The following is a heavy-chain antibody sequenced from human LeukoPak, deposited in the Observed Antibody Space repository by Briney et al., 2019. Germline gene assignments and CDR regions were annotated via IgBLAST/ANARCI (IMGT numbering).Heavy chain of an antibody. Sequence: PGRSLRLSCAASGFTFDDYAMHWVRQAPGKGLEWVSGISWNSGSIAYADSVKGRFTISRDNAKNPLYLQMNSLRAEDTALYYCAKDIRDGVQLWLIGGYAFDIWGQGTMVTVSS. CDR1: GFTFDDYA. CDR2: ISWNSGSI. CDR3: AKDIRDGVQLWLIGGYAFDI. D-gene: IGHD5-18*01. J-gene: IGHJ3*02. V-gene: IGHV3-9*01.